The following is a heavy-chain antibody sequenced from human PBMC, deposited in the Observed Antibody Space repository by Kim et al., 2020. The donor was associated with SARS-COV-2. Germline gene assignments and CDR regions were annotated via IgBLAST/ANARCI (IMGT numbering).Heavy chain of an antibody. D-gene: IGHD6-19*01. J-gene: IGHJ2*01. Sequence: GGSLRLSCAASGFTFSGYDMHWVRQRSGKGLEWVSGIGTAGDTYYADSVKDRFTISRENAKSSLYLHMKTLRAGDTAIYYCARVNLSNGWYFDVWGRGTLVTVSS. CDR1: GFTFSGYD. V-gene: IGHV3-13*01. CDR2: IGTAGDT. CDR3: ARVNLSNGWYFDV.